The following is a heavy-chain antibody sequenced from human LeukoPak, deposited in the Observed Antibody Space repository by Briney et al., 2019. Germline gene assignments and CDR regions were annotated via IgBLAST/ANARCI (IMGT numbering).Heavy chain of an antibody. CDR1: GYTFTNYG. CDR2: ISTNSDIR. V-gene: IGHV1-18*01. J-gene: IGHJ5*02. CDR3: ARDWDAMNNCFDP. D-gene: IGHD1-26*01. Sequence: ASVKVSCKASGYTFTNYGISWVRQAPGQGLEWMGWISTNSDIRTYAQTLQGRFTMTTDTATTTAYMELNNMTFDDTAVYYCARDWDAMNNCFDPWGQGTPVTVSS.